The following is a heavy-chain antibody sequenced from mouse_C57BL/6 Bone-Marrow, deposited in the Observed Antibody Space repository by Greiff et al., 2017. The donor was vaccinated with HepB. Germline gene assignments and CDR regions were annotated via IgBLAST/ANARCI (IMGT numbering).Heavy chain of an antibody. D-gene: IGHD2-3*01. V-gene: IGHV3-6*01. CDR2: ISYDGSN. J-gene: IGHJ4*01. Sequence: DVQLQESGPGLVKPSQSLSLTCSVTGYSITSGYYWNWIRQFPGNKLEWMGYISYDGSNNYNPSLKNRISITRDTSKNQFFLKLNSVTTEDTATYYCADGYYSAMDYWGQGTSVTVSS. CDR1: GYSITSGYY. CDR3: ADGYYSAMDY.